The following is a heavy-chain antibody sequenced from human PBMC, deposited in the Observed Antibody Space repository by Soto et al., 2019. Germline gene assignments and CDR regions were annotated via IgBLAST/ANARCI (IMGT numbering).Heavy chain of an antibody. CDR2: INPNSGGT. CDR1: GYTFTGYY. D-gene: IGHD1-1*01. J-gene: IGHJ3*02. V-gene: IGHV1-2*04. Sequence: ASVKVSCKASGYTFTGYYMHWVRQAPGQGLEWMGWINPNSGGTNYAQKFQGWVNMTRDTSISTAYMELSRLRSDDTAVYYCARVSNGTGDAFDIWGQGTMVTVSS. CDR3: ARVSNGTGDAFDI.